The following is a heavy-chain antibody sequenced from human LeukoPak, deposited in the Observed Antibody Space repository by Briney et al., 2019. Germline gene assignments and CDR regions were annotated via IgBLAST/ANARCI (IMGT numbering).Heavy chain of an antibody. CDR2: IIPVLGIT. D-gene: IGHD2-2*01. V-gene: IGHV1-69*04. Sequence: ASVKVSCKASGDTFSSYSITWVRQAPGHGLEWMGRIIPVLGITSYAQEFQGRVTITADKSTSTAYMNLSSLRSEDTAVYYCVRDRGTCSSASCPHYYYGMDVWGQGTTVTVS. CDR1: GDTFSSYS. J-gene: IGHJ6*02. CDR3: VRDRGTCSSASCPHYYYGMDV.